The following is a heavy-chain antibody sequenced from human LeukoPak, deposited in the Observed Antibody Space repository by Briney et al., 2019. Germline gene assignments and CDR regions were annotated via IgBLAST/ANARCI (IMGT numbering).Heavy chain of an antibody. CDR1: GFTFSDYY. J-gene: IGHJ2*01. D-gene: IGHD3-22*01. V-gene: IGHV3-11*05. CDR2: ISSSSYT. Sequence: GGSLRLSCAASGFTFSDYYMSWIRQAPGKGLEWVSYISSSSYTNYADSVKGRFTISRDNAKNSLYLQMNSLRAEDTAVYYCARAHYYDSSGPSWYFDLWGRGTLVTVSS. CDR3: ARAHYYDSSGPSWYFDL.